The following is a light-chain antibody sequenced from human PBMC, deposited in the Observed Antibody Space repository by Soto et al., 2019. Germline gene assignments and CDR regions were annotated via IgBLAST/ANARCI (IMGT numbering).Light chain of an antibody. Sequence: IVMTQSPATLPVSPGERATLSCRASQSISSSTLAWYQQKPGQPPRLLIYSVSTRAAGIPARFSGSGSGTEFTLTISSLQSEDFVGYYCQQHSSWPLTFGQGTKLEI. CDR2: SVS. V-gene: IGKV3-15*01. J-gene: IGKJ2*01. CDR3: QQHSSWPLT. CDR1: QSISSS.